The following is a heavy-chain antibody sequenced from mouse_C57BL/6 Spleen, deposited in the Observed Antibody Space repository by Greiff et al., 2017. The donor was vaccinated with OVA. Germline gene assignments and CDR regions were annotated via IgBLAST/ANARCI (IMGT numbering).Heavy chain of an antibody. CDR2: INPGSGGT. D-gene: IGHD3-1*01. CDR3: ARSGLFLYYFDY. Sequence: VQGVESGAELVRPGTSVKVSCKASGYAFTNYLIEWVKQRPGQGLEWIGVINPGSGGTNYNEKFKGKATLTADKSSSTAYMQLSSLTSEDSAVYFCARSGLFLYYFDYWGQGTTLTVSS. V-gene: IGHV1-54*01. J-gene: IGHJ2*01. CDR1: GYAFTNYL.